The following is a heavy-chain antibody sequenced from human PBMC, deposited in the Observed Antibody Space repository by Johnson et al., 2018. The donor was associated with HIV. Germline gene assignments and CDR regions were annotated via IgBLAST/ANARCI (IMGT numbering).Heavy chain of an antibody. J-gene: IGHJ3*01. Sequence: VQLVESGGGLVQPGRSLRLSCAASGFTFDDYAMHWVRQAPGKGLEWVSGISWNSGSIGYEDSVKGRFTISRDNAKNSLYLQMNSLRAEDTAVYYCAGSESKGTFDAWGQGTMVTVSS. V-gene: IGHV3-9*01. CDR3: AGSESKGTFDA. D-gene: IGHD3-10*01. CDR2: ISWNSGSI. CDR1: GFTFDDYA.